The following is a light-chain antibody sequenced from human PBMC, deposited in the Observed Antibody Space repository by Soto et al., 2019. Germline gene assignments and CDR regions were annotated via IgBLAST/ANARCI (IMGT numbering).Light chain of an antibody. J-gene: IGLJ2*01. CDR3: SSYTTKSTLV. V-gene: IGLV2-14*01. CDR1: SSDVGGYNY. CDR2: EVG. Sequence: QSALTQPASVSGSPGQSITISCTGTSSDVGGYNYVSWYQQHPGKAPKLMIYEVGNRPSGVSNRFSGSKSGSTASLTISGLQAEDEADYYCSSYTTKSTLVFGGGTKLTVL.